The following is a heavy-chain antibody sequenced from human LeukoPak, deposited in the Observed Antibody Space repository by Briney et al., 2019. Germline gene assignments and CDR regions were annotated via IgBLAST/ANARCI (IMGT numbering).Heavy chain of an antibody. CDR2: INQDGGTT. CDR3: TKDRQGPNQYHMDV. Sequence: GGSLRLSCAASGFTFSSLWMSWVREAPGRGPEWVANINQDGGTTYYVASVKGRFTISRDNAKNSLSLQMSSLRAEDTAVYYCTKDRQGPNQYHMDVWGKGTTVTVSS. J-gene: IGHJ6*03. V-gene: IGHV3-7*01. CDR1: GFTFSSLW.